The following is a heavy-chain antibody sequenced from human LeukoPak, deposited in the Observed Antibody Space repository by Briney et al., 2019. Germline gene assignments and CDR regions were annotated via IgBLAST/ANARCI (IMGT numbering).Heavy chain of an antibody. Sequence: GGSLRLSCAASGFTFSSYAMSWVRQAPGKGLEWVAVISYDGSNKYYADSVKGRFTISRDNSKNTLYLQMNSLRAEDTAVYYCARELGYSGYERSFDYWGQGTLVTVSS. J-gene: IGHJ4*02. D-gene: IGHD5-12*01. CDR1: GFTFSSYA. CDR3: ARELGYSGYERSFDY. V-gene: IGHV3-30-3*01. CDR2: ISYDGSNK.